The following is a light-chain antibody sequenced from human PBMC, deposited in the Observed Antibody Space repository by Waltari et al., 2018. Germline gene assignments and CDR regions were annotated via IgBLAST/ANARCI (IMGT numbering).Light chain of an antibody. V-gene: IGKV1-5*03. CDR1: QSISSW. CDR2: KAS. Sequence: DIQMTQSPSTLSASVGDRVNITCRASQSISSWLAWYQQKPGKVPKFLIYKASTLESGVPSRFSGSGSGTEFTLTISGLQPDDFATYYCQQYYGYPRTFGQGTKVEFK. J-gene: IGKJ1*01. CDR3: QQYYGYPRT.